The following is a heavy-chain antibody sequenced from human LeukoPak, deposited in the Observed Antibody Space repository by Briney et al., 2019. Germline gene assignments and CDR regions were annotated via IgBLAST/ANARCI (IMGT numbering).Heavy chain of an antibody. Sequence: PSETLSLTCAVSCYSISSGYYWGWIRQPPGKGLEWIGSIYHSGSTYYNPSLKSRVTISVDTSKNQFSLKLSSVTAADTAVYYCARLDSSSWTNVGWDYWGQGTLVTVSS. CDR3: ARLDSSSWTNVGWDY. CDR2: IYHSGST. V-gene: IGHV4-38-2*01. J-gene: IGHJ4*02. D-gene: IGHD6-13*01. CDR1: CYSISSGYY.